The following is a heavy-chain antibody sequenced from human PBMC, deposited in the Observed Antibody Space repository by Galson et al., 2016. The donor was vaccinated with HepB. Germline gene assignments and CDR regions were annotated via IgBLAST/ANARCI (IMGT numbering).Heavy chain of an antibody. D-gene: IGHD3-3*01. Sequence: SLRLSCAASGFTFGDYVMTWFRRAPGKGLEWVGFIRGKGNDKTTYYAASVKGRFTISRDDSNSIAYLQMNSLTTEDTAVYYCARRFQGILEKYEAFDIWGQGTMVTVSS. CDR3: ARRFQGILEKYEAFDI. CDR1: GFTFGDYV. J-gene: IGHJ3*02. V-gene: IGHV3-49*03. CDR2: IRGKGNDKTT.